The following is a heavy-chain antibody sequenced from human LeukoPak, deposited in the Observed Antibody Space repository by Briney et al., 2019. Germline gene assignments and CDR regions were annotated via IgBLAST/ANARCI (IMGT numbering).Heavy chain of an antibody. V-gene: IGHV1-69*06. CDR1: GGTLSNYA. D-gene: IGHD3-22*01. CDR2: IIPIFGTA. CDR3: ARDSFDYYDTKKGNAFDI. Sequence: SVKVSCKASGGTLSNYAISWVRQAPGQGREWMGGIIPIFGTANYAQKLRGRVTITADKSTRTAYMELSSLRSEDTAVYYCARDSFDYYDTKKGNAFDIWGQGTMVTVSS. J-gene: IGHJ3*02.